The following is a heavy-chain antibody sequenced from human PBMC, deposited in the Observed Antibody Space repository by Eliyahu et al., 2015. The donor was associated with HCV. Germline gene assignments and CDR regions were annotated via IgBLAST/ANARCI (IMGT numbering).Heavy chain of an antibody. CDR2: IKSKTDGGTT. CDR1: GFTFSNAW. CDR3: TTGILRGYSYGYNY. D-gene: IGHD5-18*01. J-gene: IGHJ4*02. Sequence: EVQLVESGGXLVKPGGSLRLSCAAXGFTFSNAWMSWXRQAPGKGXXWVGRIKSKTDGGTTDYAAPVKGRFTISRDDSKNTLYLQMKSLKTEDTAVYYCTTGILRGYSYGYNYWGQGTLVTVSS. V-gene: IGHV3-15*01.